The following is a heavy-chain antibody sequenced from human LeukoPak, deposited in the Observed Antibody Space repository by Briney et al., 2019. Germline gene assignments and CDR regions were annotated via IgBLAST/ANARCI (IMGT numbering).Heavy chain of an antibody. D-gene: IGHD6-19*01. CDR3: AKTHRALAVAGTFVLDY. Sequence: GGSLRLSCAASGFTFSSYAMSWVRQAPGKGLEWVSAISGSGGSTYYADSVKGRFTIFRDNSKNTLYLQMNSLRAEDTAVYYCAKTHRALAVAGTFVLDYWGQGTLVTVSS. CDR2: ISGSGGST. J-gene: IGHJ4*02. V-gene: IGHV3-23*01. CDR1: GFTFSSYA.